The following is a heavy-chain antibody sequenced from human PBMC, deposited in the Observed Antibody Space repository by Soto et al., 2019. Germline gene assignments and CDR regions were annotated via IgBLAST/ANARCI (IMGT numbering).Heavy chain of an antibody. CDR2: ISSSGSII. CDR1: AFTFSDYY. J-gene: IGHJ4*02. V-gene: IGHV3-11*01. D-gene: IGHD3-22*01. CDR3: ARDLGYYDSSGYFDY. Sequence: GGSLRLSCAASAFTFSDYYMSWIRQAPGKGLEWVSYISSSGSIIYYADSVKGRFTISRDNAKNSLYLQMNSLRAEDTAVYYCARDLGYYDSSGYFDYWGQGTRVTVSS.